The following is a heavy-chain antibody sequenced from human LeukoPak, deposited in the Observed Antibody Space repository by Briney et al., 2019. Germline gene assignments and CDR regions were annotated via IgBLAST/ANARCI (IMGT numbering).Heavy chain of an antibody. CDR3: ARVSGWFYYFDY. CDR2: IYYRGST. CDR1: GGSISSYY. J-gene: IGHJ4*02. D-gene: IGHD6-19*01. Sequence: PSETLSLTCTVSGGSISSYYWSWIRQPPGKGLEWIGYIYYRGSTNYNPSLKSRVTISVDTSKNQFSLNLSSVTAADTAVYYCARVSGWFYYFDYWGQGTLVTVPS. V-gene: IGHV4-59*08.